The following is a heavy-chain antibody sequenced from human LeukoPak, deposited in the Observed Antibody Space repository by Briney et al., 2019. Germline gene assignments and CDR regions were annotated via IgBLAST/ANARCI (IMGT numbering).Heavy chain of an antibody. CDR3: ARGGSQLWR. V-gene: IGHV4-59*12. CDR1: SGSISSYY. J-gene: IGHJ4*02. Sequence: SENLSLTCTVSSGSISSYYWSWIRQPPEKGLEWIGYIVNSGSTTYNPSLKSRVTISIDTSKKQFSLKLSSVTAADTAVYYCARGGSQLWRWGQGTLVTVSS. D-gene: IGHD5-18*01. CDR2: IVNSGST.